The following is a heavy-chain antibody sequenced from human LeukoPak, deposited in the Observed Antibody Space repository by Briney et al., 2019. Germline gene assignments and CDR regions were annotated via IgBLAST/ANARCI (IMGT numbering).Heavy chain of an antibody. CDR2: IYTSGST. Sequence: SETLSLTCTVSGGSISSYLWSWIRHPAGEGREWSGRIYTSGSTNYNPSLKCRVTMSVDTSKNQFSLKLSSVTAAHTAVYYCARELYSNSWFDPWGQGTLVTVSS. J-gene: IGHJ5*02. V-gene: IGHV4-4*07. CDR3: ARELYSNSWFDP. D-gene: IGHD4-11*01. CDR1: GGSISSYL.